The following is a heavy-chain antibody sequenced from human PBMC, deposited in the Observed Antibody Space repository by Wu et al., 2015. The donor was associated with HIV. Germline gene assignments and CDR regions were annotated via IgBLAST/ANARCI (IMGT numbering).Heavy chain of an antibody. J-gene: IGHJ5*02. D-gene: IGHD5-12*01. CDR1: GYTFTSYG. Sequence: QVQLVQSGAEVKKPGASVKVSCKASGYTFTSYGIVWVRQAPGQGLEWMGWISYYNTNIHYAEKFRGRFTMTTDTSTTTSYMELRSLKSDDTAIYYCAREGVDAFHPWGQGTLVTVSS. CDR2: ISYYNTNI. CDR3: AREGVDAFHP. V-gene: IGHV1-18*01.